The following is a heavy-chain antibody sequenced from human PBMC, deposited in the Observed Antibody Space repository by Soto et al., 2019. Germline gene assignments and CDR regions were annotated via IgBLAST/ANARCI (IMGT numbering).Heavy chain of an antibody. CDR2: INPSGGST. J-gene: IGHJ6*02. D-gene: IGHD3-3*01. Sequence: ASVKVSCKASGYTFTSYYMHWVRQAPGQGLEWMGIINPSGGSTSYAQKFQGRVTMTRDTSTSTVYMELSSLGSEDTAVYYCAREGEGILRFLESSRPAHGMDVWRQGTTVTVSS. CDR1: GYTFTSYY. CDR3: AREGEGILRFLESSRPAHGMDV. V-gene: IGHV1-46*01.